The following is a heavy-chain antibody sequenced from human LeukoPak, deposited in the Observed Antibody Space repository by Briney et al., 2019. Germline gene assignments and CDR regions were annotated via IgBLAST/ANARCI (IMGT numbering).Heavy chain of an antibody. CDR2: INPNSGGT. CDR3: ARDPGSHSSSWYSWFDP. CDR1: GYTFTGYY. D-gene: IGHD6-13*01. J-gene: IGHJ5*02. Sequence: ASVKVSCKASGYTFTGYYMHWVRQAPGQGLEWMGWINPNSGGTNYAQKFQGRVTMTRDTSISTAYMELSRLRSDDTAVYYCARDPGSHSSSWYSWFDPWGQGTLVTVSS. V-gene: IGHV1-2*02.